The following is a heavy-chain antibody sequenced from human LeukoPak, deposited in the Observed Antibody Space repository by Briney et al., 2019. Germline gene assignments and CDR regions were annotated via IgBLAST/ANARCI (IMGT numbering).Heavy chain of an antibody. CDR1: GFTFDDYA. CDR3: AKDFAYDFWSGYPYFDY. CDR2: ISWNSGSI. Sequence: GRSLRLSCAASGFTFDDYAMHWVRQAPGKGLEWVSGISWNSGSIGYADSVKGRFTISRDNAKNSLYLQMNSLRAEDTALYYCAKDFAYDFWSGYPYFDYWGQGTLVAVSS. V-gene: IGHV3-9*01. J-gene: IGHJ4*02. D-gene: IGHD3-3*01.